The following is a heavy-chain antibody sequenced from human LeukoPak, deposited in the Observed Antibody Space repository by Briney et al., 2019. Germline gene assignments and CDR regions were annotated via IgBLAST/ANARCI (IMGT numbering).Heavy chain of an antibody. CDR2: ISGSGGST. V-gene: IGHV3-23*01. Sequence: GGSLRLSCAASGVTFTSYAISWGRPAPGKGLEWVSAISGSGGSTYYADSVKGRFTISRDNSKNTLYLQMNSLSAADTAVYYCAKSYDILTGYLDPWGQGTLVTVSS. CDR1: GVTFTSYA. D-gene: IGHD3-9*01. CDR3: AKSYDILTGYLDP. J-gene: IGHJ5*02.